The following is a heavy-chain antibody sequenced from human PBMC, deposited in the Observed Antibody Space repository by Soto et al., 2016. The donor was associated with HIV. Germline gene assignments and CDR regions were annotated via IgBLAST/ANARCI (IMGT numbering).Heavy chain of an antibody. J-gene: IGHJ4*02. Sequence: QVQLVQSGAEVKKPGASVKVSCKVSGYTLTELSMHWVRQAPGKGLEWMGSFDREDDETLYAQKFQGRVTLTEDTYIDTAYMELSRLRSDDTAVYYCTKPDCSGGSCYENWGQGTLVTVSS. V-gene: IGHV1-24*01. CDR3: TKPDCSGGSCYEN. CDR2: FDREDDET. CDR1: GYTLTELS. D-gene: IGHD2-15*01.